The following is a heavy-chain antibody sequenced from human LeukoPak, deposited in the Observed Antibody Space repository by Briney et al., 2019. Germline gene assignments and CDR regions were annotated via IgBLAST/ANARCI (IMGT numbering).Heavy chain of an antibody. CDR1: GFTFSSYS. Sequence: GGSLRLSCAASGFTFSSYSMNWVRQAPGKGLEWVSYISSSSSTIYYADSAKGRFTISRDNAKNSLYLQMNSLRAEDTAVYYCARAGALYSGYVPFDYWGQGTLVTVSS. V-gene: IGHV3-48*01. CDR2: ISSSSSTI. J-gene: IGHJ4*02. D-gene: IGHD5-12*01. CDR3: ARAGALYSGYVPFDY.